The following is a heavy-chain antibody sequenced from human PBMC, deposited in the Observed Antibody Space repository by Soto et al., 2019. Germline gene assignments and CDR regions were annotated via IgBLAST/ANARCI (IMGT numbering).Heavy chain of an antibody. V-gene: IGHV5-10-1*01. D-gene: IGHD6-13*01. CDR1: GDSFTSYW. J-gene: IGHJ6*02. CDR3: ARRNGYSSSYMDV. CDR2: IDPSDSYT. Sequence: AESLKISCKGSGDSFTSYWISWVRQMPGKGLEWMGRIDPSDSYTNYSPSFQGHVTISADKSISTAYLQWSSLKASDTAMYYCARRNGYSSSYMDVWGQGTTVTVSS.